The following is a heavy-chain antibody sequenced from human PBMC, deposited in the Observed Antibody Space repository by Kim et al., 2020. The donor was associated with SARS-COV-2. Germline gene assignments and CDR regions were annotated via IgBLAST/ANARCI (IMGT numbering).Heavy chain of an antibody. D-gene: IGHD3-16*02. J-gene: IGHJ4*02. CDR3: ARGLRRYDYVWGSYRSPGHYFDY. V-gene: IGHV4-34*01. Sequence: SETLSLTCAVYGGSFSGYYWSWIRQPPGKGLEWIGEINHSGSTNYNPSLKSRVTISVDTSKNQFSLKLSSVTAADTAVYYCARGLRRYDYVWGSYRSPGHYFDYWGQGTLVTVSS. CDR1: GGSFSGYY. CDR2: INHSGST.